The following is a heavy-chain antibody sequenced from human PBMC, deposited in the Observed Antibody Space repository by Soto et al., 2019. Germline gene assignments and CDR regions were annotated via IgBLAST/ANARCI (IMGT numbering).Heavy chain of an antibody. Sequence: GASVKVSCKASGYTFTSYGISWVRQAPGQGLEWMGWISAYNGNTNYAQKLQGRVTMTTDTSTSTAYMELRSLRSDDTAVYYCARGYCSSTSCYAGYFGWFDPWGQGTLVTVSS. J-gene: IGHJ5*02. CDR1: GYTFTSYG. CDR3: ARGYCSSTSCYAGYFGWFDP. CDR2: ISAYNGNT. D-gene: IGHD2-2*01. V-gene: IGHV1-18*01.